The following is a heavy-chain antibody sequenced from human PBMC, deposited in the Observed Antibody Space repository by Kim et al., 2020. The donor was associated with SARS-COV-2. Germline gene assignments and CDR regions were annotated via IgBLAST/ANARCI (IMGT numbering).Heavy chain of an antibody. CDR3: ARAELTGVFNYYYYGMDV. V-gene: IGHV3-7*03. CDR1: GFTISSYW. CDR2: IKQDGSEK. D-gene: IGHD7-27*01. J-gene: IGHJ6*02. Sequence: GGSLRLSCAASGFTISSYWMSWVRQAPGKGLEWVANIKQDGSEKYYVDSVKGRFTISRDNAKNSLYLQMNSLRAEDTAVYYCARAELTGVFNYYYYGMDVWGQGTTVTVSS.